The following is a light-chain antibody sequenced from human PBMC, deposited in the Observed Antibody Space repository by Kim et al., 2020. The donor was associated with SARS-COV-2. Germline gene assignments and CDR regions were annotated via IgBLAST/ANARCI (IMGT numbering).Light chain of an antibody. CDR2: GAS. CDR3: QQYGSSPYT. J-gene: IGKJ2*01. V-gene: IGKV3-20*01. Sequence: EIVLTQSPGTLSLSPGERATLSCRASQSVSSNYFAWYQQKPGQAPRPLVYGASTRPAGIPDRFTGSGSGTDFTLTINRLEPEDFAVYYCQQYGSSPYTFGQETKLE. CDR1: QSVSSNY.